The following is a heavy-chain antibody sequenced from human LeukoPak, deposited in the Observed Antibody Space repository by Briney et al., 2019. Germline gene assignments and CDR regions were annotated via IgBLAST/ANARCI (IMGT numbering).Heavy chain of an antibody. CDR1: GFTFSSYA. CDR2: ISYDGSNK. CDR3: AREWGDIVLMVYALTPGMDV. J-gene: IGHJ6*02. D-gene: IGHD2-8*01. V-gene: IGHV3-30-3*01. Sequence: PGRSLRLSCAASGFTFSSYAMHGVRQAPGKGLEWVAVISYDGSNKYYADSVKGRFTISRDNSKNTLYLQMNSLRAEDTAVYYCAREWGDIVLMVYALTPGMDVWGQGTTVTVSS.